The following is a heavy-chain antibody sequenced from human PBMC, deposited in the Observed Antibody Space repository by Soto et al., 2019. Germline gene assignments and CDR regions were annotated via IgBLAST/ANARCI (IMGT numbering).Heavy chain of an antibody. J-gene: IGHJ6*02. D-gene: IGHD3-3*01. CDR1: GFPFSTYT. CDR3: ARDDAIFGAIPRMDI. CDR2: ITTGSSRNI. Sequence: LRLSFSASGFPFSTYTMYWVRQAPGKGLEWVSSITTGSSRNIFYADSVKGRFTISRDNANNILYLEMDNLRVEDTAVYYCARDDAIFGAIPRMDIWGQGTTVTVSS. V-gene: IGHV3-21*06.